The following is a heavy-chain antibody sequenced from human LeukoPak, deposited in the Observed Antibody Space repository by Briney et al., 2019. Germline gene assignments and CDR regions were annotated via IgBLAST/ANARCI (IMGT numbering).Heavy chain of an antibody. CDR1: GGSISSYY. CDR2: IYYSGST. J-gene: IGHJ6*02. CDR3: ARVPPVAATGYYGMDV. Sequence: PSETLSLTCTVSGGSISSYYWSWIRQPPGKGLEWIGYIYYSGSTNYNPSLKSRVTISVDTSKIQFSLKLSSVTAADTAVYYCARVPPVAATGYYGMDVWGQGTTVTVPS. V-gene: IGHV4-59*01. D-gene: IGHD2-15*01.